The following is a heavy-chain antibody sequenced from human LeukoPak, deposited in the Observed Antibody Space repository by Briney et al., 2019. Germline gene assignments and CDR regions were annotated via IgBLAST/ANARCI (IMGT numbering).Heavy chain of an antibody. Sequence: SETLSLTCAVYGGYFSGYYWSWIRQPPGKGLEWIGEINHSGSTNYNPSLKSRVTISVDTSKNQSSLKLSSVTAADTAVYFCARLYSGYDPNFVSWGAGTLVTVSS. D-gene: IGHD5-12*01. CDR1: GGYFSGYY. V-gene: IGHV4-34*01. J-gene: IGHJ4*02. CDR3: ARLYSGYDPNFVS. CDR2: INHSGST.